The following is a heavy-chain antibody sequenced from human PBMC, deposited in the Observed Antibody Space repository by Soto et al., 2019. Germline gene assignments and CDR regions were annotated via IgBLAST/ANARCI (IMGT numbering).Heavy chain of an antibody. V-gene: IGHV3-48*03. CDR2: ISSSGSTI. CDR1: GFTFSSYE. J-gene: IGHJ3*02. Sequence: VQLVESGGGLVQPGGSLRLSCAASGFTFSSYEMNWVRQAPGKGLEWVSYISSSGSTIYYADSVKGRFTISRDNAKNSLYLQMNSLRAEDTAVYYCARAPVVTDAFDIWGQGTMVTVSS. CDR3: ARAPVVTDAFDI. D-gene: IGHD2-21*02.